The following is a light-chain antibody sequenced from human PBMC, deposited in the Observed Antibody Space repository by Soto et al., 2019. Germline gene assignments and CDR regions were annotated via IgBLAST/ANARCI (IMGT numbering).Light chain of an antibody. J-gene: IGKJ3*01. CDR2: KAS. Sequence: DIQMTESPSTLSAAGGETVTVTCRASQSISTLLAWYQQKPGEAPKLLMYKASSLDSGVPSRFSGSGSGTEFTLTISGLQPEDFATYYCQRYNSYAFSFGPGTKVDI. V-gene: IGKV1-5*03. CDR1: QSISTL. CDR3: QRYNSYAFS.